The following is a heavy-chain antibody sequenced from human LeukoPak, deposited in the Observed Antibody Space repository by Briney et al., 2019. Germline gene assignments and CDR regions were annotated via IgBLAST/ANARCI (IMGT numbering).Heavy chain of an antibody. J-gene: IGHJ6*03. CDR3: ARSSGDYGDYGAWDHYYMDV. V-gene: IGHV3-20*04. CDR2: INWNGGST. Sequence: RPGGSLRLSCAASGFTFDDYGMSWVRQAPGKGLEWVSGINWNGGSTGYADSVKGRFTISRDNAKNSLYLQMNSLRAEDTAVYYCARSSGDYGDYGAWDHYYMDVWGKGTTVTVSS. CDR1: GFTFDDYG. D-gene: IGHD4-17*01.